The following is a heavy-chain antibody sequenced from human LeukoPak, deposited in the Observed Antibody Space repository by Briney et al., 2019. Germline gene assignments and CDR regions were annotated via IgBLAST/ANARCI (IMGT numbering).Heavy chain of an antibody. CDR2: IRYDGSNK. V-gene: IGHV3-30*02. J-gene: IGHJ4*02. Sequence: GGSLRLSCAASGFTFSSYGMHWVRQAPGKGLEGVAFIRYDGSNKYYADSVKGRFTISRDNSKNTLYLQMNSLRAEDTAVYYCAKDRGIAAAGIRYYFDYWGQGTLVTVSS. CDR1: GFTFSSYG. CDR3: AKDRGIAAAGIRYYFDY. D-gene: IGHD6-13*01.